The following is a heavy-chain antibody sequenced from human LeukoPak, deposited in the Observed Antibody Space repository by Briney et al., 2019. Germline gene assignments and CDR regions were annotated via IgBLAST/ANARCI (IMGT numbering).Heavy chain of an antibody. V-gene: IGHV4-59*01. CDR1: GGSISSYY. Sequence: SETLSLTCTVSGGSISSYYWSWIRQPPGKGLEWIGYIYYSGSTNYNPSLKSRVTISVDTSKNQFSLKLSSVTAADTAVYYCARCSQQYYYDSSGYLTMWFDPWGQGTLVTVSS. CDR3: ARCSQQYYYDSSGYLTMWFDP. D-gene: IGHD3-22*01. CDR2: IYYSGST. J-gene: IGHJ5*02.